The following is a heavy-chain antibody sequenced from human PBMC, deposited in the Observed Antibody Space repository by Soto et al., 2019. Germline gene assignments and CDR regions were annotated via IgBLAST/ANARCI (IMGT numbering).Heavy chain of an antibody. Sequence: EVPLLESGGGLIQPGGSLRLSCAASGVTFRSYAMSWVRQAPGKGPEWVSAISDSGGKTYYADSVKGRFTISRDNSKTTLYLQMNSLSAEDTAVYYCARDRKVWQYWGQGTLVTVSS. CDR2: ISDSGGKT. CDR3: ARDRKVWQY. CDR1: GVTFRSYA. D-gene: IGHD6-13*01. V-gene: IGHV3-23*01. J-gene: IGHJ4*02.